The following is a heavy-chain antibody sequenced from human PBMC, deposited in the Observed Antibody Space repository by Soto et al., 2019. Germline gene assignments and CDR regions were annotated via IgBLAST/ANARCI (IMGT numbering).Heavy chain of an antibody. CDR2: IIPIFGTA. CDR3: ARGNHRWLQLWYFDL. CDR1: GGTFSSYT. D-gene: IGHD5-12*01. V-gene: IGHV1-69*01. J-gene: IGHJ2*01. Sequence: VKVSCTASGGTFSSYTISWVRHAPGQGLEWMGGIIPIFGTANYAQKFQGRVTITADESTSTAYMELSSLRSEDTAVYYCARGNHRWLQLWYFDLWGRGTLVTVSS.